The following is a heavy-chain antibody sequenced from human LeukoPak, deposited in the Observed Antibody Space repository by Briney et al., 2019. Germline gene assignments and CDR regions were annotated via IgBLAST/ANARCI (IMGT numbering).Heavy chain of an antibody. J-gene: IGHJ4*02. CDR1: GGSISSYY. D-gene: IGHD3-9*01. V-gene: IGHV4-59*08. CDR2: IYYSGST. CDR3: ARTDYDILTGYSGRFDY. Sequence: PSETLSLTCTVSGGSISSYYWSWIRQPPGKGLEWIGYIYYSGSTNYNPSLKSRVTISVDTSKNQFSLKLSSVTAADTAVYYCARTDYDILTGYSGRFDYWGQGTLVTVSS.